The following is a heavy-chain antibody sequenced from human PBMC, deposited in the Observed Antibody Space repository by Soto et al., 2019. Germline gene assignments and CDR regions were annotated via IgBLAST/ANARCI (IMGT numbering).Heavy chain of an antibody. CDR3: AKGSADTRTYYFDY. Sequence: GGSLRLSCAASGFTFRNYVMSWVRQDPAKGLEWFSAITGGGGDTYYADSVKGRFTISRDNSNNILYLQMSSLRAEDTAIYYCAKGSADTRTYYFDYWGQGTLVTSPQ. CDR2: ITGGGGDT. J-gene: IGHJ4*02. CDR1: GFTFRNYV. V-gene: IGHV3-23*01. D-gene: IGHD2-15*01.